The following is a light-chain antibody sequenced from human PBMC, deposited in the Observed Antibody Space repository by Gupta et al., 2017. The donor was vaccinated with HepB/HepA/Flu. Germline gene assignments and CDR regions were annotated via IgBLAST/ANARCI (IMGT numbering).Light chain of an antibody. CDR2: DAF. J-gene: IGKJ4*01. Sequence: EIVLTQSPATLSLSPGERATLSCRASQSIFNYLAWYQQKPGQAPRLLIYDAFNRATGVPARFSGSGSGTDFTLTISSLEPEDSAVHYCQQRNNWVTFGGGTKVEI. V-gene: IGKV3-11*01. CDR3: QQRNNWVT. CDR1: QSIFNY.